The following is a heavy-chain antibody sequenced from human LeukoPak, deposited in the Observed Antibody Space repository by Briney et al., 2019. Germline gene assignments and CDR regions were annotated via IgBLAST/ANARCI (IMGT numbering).Heavy chain of an antibody. CDR3: ARENPVDCSSTSCYFDY. V-gene: IGHV1-69*01. Sequence: RSSVKLSCKASGGTFSSYAISWVRQPPGQGLEWMGGIIPIFGTANYAQNSQGRVTITADESTSTAYKELSSLRSEDTAVYYCARENPVDCSSTSCYFDYWGQGTLVTVSS. CDR2: IIPIFGTA. D-gene: IGHD2-2*01. J-gene: IGHJ4*02. CDR1: GGTFSSYA.